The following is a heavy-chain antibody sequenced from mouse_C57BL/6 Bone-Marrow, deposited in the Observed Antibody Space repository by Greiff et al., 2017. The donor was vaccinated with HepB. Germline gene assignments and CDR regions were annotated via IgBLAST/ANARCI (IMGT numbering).Heavy chain of an antibody. CDR1: GYTFTNYW. CDR3: ARSGDYPYFDY. Sequence: VQLQQSGAELVRPGTSVKMSCKASGYTFTNYWIGWVKQRPGHGLEWIGDIYPGGGYANYNEKFKGKATLTADKSSSTAYMQFSSLTSEASAIYYCARSGDYPYFDYWGQGTTLTVSS. J-gene: IGHJ2*01. V-gene: IGHV1-63*01. CDR2: IYPGGGYA. D-gene: IGHD1-1*02.